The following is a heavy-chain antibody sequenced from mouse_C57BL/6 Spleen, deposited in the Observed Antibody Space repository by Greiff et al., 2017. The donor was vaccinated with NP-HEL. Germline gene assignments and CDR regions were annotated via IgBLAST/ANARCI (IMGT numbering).Heavy chain of an antibody. CDR2: IYPGSGST. D-gene: IGHD2-2*01. CDR3: ARGVTRRAWFAY. CDR1: GYTFTSYW. Sequence: QVQLQQSGAELVKPGASVKMSCKASGYTFTSYWITWVKQRPVQGLEWIGDIYPGSGSTNYNEKFKSKATLTVDTSSSTAYMQLSSLTSEDSAVYYGARGVTRRAWFAYWGQGTLVTVSA. J-gene: IGHJ3*01. V-gene: IGHV1-55*01.